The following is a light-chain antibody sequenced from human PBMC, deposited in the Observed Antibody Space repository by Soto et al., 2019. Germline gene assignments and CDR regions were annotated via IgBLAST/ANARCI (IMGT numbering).Light chain of an antibody. V-gene: IGKV3-15*01. CDR1: QSVSSN. CDR3: QQYNNWPRT. CDR2: GAS. Sequence: EIVMTQSPATLSVSPGERATLSCRASQSVSSNLAWYQQKPGQAPRLLIYGASTRATGFPARFSGSGSGTEFTLTNSSLQSEDFAVYYCQQYNNWPRTFGQGTKEEIK. J-gene: IGKJ1*01.